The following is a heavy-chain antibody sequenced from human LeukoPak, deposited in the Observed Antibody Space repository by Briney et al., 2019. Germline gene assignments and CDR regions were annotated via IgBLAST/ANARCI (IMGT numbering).Heavy chain of an antibody. CDR1: GFTFSSYG. J-gene: IGHJ5*02. V-gene: IGHV3-30*18. D-gene: IGHD1-1*01. CDR3: AKSKGTTGTPGVNT. CDR2: ISYDGSNK. Sequence: GRSLRLSCAASGFTFSSYGMHWVRQAPGKGLEWVAVISYDGSNKYYADSVKGRFTISRDNSKNTLYLQMNSLRAEDTAVYYCAKSKGTTGTPGVNTWAQGT.